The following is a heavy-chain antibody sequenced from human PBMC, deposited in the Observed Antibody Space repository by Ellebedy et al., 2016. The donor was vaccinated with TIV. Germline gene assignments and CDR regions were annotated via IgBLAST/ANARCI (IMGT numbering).Heavy chain of an antibody. V-gene: IGHV3-21*03. CDR1: GFTFSSYS. CDR2: ISPRSDYI. D-gene: IGHD5-12*01. Sequence: GESLKISCAASGFTFSSYSIDWVRQAPGKGLEWVSSISPRSDYIYYRDSVKGRFTISRDNARNSVYLQMDSLRAEDTAVYYCATLTGRGYGKYYFDYWGQGTLVTVSS. CDR3: ATLTGRGYGKYYFDY. J-gene: IGHJ4*02.